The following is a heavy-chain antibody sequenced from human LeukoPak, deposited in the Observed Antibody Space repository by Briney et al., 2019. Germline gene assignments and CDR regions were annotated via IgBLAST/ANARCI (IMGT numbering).Heavy chain of an antibody. V-gene: IGHV4-34*01. D-gene: IGHD3-3*01. CDR3: ARHRLDRYYDFWSGYSGAALDY. J-gene: IGHJ4*02. Sequence: NPSETLSLTCAVYGGSFSGYYWSWIRQPPGKGLEWIGEINHSGSTNYNPSLKSRVTISVDTSKNQFSLKLSSVTAADTAVYYCARHRLDRYYDFWSGYSGAALDYWGQGTLVTVSS. CDR1: GGSFSGYY. CDR2: INHSGST.